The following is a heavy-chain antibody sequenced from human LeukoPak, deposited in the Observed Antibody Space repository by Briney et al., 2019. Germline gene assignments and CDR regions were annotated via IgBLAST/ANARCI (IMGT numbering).Heavy chain of an antibody. CDR2: ISSSSSTI. D-gene: IGHD2/OR15-2a*01. Sequence: PGGSLRLSCAASGFTFSSYSMNWVRQAPGKGLEWVSYISSSSSTIYYADSVKGRSTISRDNAKNSLYLQMNSLRAEDTAVYYCARPLLYHPKAWYFDYWGQGTLVTVSS. CDR3: ARPLLYHPKAWYFDY. V-gene: IGHV3-48*01. J-gene: IGHJ4*02. CDR1: GFTFSSYS.